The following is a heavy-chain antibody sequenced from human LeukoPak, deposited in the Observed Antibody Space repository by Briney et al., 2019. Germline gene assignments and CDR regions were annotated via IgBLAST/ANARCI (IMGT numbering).Heavy chain of an antibody. CDR3: ARSSSRPAHYFDY. Sequence: GESLKISCKGSGYSFTSYWIGWVRQMPGKGLEWMGIIYPGDSDTRYSPSFQGQVTISADKFISTAYLQWSSLKASDTAMYYCARSSSRPAHYFDYWGQGTLVTVSS. CDR2: IYPGDSDT. V-gene: IGHV5-51*01. CDR1: GYSFTSYW. D-gene: IGHD6-6*01. J-gene: IGHJ4*02.